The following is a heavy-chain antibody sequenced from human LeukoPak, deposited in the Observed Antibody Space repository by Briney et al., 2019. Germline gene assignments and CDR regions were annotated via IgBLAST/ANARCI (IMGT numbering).Heavy chain of an antibody. CDR1: GGTFISYA. J-gene: IGHJ4*02. D-gene: IGHD3-22*01. V-gene: IGHV1-69*13. Sequence: SVTVSYKSSGGTFISYAIIGVRQAPGLGLEWMGGIIPIFGTANYAQKFQGGVTITADESTSTAYMELSSLRSEDTAVYYCARSPYYYDSSGYQSYFDNCCRGTVVTVSS. CDR2: IIPIFGTA. CDR3: ARSPYYYDSSGYQSYFDN.